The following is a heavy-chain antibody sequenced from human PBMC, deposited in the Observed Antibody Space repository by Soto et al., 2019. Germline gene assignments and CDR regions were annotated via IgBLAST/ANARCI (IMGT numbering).Heavy chain of an antibody. D-gene: IGHD1-26*01. CDR3: ARGELPRHDAFDI. CDR1: GGTFSSYT. V-gene: IGHV1-69*02. J-gene: IGHJ3*02. Sequence: QVQLVQSGAEVKKPGSSVKVSCKASGGTFSSYTISWVRQAPGQGLEWMGRIIPILGIANYAQKFQGRVTXTXDXXTSTAYMELSSLRSEDTAVYYCARGELPRHDAFDIWGQGTMVTVSS. CDR2: IIPILGIA.